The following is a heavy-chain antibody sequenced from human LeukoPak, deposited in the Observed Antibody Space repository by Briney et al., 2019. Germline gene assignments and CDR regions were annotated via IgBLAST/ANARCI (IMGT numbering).Heavy chain of an antibody. D-gene: IGHD6-13*01. Sequence: SVKVSCKASGGTFSSYAISWVRQAPGRGLEWMGGIIPIFGTANCAQKFQGRVTITANESTSTAYMELSSLRSEDTAMYYCARASGGLYSSSWCAFDSWGQGTLVTVSS. CDR2: IIPIFGTA. CDR3: ARASGGLYSSSWCAFDS. V-gene: IGHV1-69*13. J-gene: IGHJ4*02. CDR1: GGTFSSYA.